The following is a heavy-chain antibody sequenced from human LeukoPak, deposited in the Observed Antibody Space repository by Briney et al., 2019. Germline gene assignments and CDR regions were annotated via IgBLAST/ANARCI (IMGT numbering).Heavy chain of an antibody. CDR1: GGSFSGYY. Sequence: SETLSLTCAVYGGSFSGYYWSWIRQPPGKGLEWIGEINHSGSTNYNPSLKSRVTISVDTSKNQFSLKLSSVTVADTAVYYCARGVRGSTSWNSYYNYFYLDVWGKGATVTVSS. CDR3: ARGVRGSTSWNSYYNYFYLDV. V-gene: IGHV4-34*01. CDR2: INHSGST. J-gene: IGHJ6*03. D-gene: IGHD1-7*01.